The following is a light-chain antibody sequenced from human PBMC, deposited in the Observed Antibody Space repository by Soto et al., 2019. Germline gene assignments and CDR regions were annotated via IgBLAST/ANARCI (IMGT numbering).Light chain of an antibody. CDR3: QSYDSSLSGSAV. V-gene: IGLV1-40*01. J-gene: IGLJ1*01. CDR2: GNG. Sequence: QSVLTQPPSVSGAPGQRVTISCTGSSSNIGAGYDVHWYQQLPGTAPKLLIYGNGNRPSGVPDRFSGSKSGTSASLAITGLQAEDEADYCCQSYDSSLSGSAVFGTGTKVTVL. CDR1: SSNIGAGYD.